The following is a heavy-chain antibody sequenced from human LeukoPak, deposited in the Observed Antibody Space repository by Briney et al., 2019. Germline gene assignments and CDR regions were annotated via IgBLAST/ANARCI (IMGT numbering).Heavy chain of an antibody. J-gene: IGHJ4*01. Sequence: SVKVSCKVSGSTFSSYAISWVRQAPGQGLEWMGGVIPISATPTYAHKFQDRVTITADESTSTAYMELRSLSFDDTAVYFCASQKDQWQPEGPRFDFWGHGTLVTVSS. CDR2: VIPISATP. CDR3: ASQKDQWQPEGPRFDF. D-gene: IGHD6-19*01. V-gene: IGHV1-69*13. CDR1: GSTFSSYA.